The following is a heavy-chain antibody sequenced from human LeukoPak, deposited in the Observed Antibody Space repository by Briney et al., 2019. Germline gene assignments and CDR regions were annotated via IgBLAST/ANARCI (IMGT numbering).Heavy chain of an antibody. CDR2: IHYTGST. J-gene: IGHJ5*02. Sequence: SETLSLTCTVSGGSISSSSYYWGWIRQPPGKGLEWIGSIHYTGSTYYNPSLKSRVTISVDTSKNQFSLKLSFVTAADTAVYYCARDFHARFDPWGQGTLVTASS. CDR1: GGSISSSSYY. V-gene: IGHV4-39*07. CDR3: ARDFHARFDP.